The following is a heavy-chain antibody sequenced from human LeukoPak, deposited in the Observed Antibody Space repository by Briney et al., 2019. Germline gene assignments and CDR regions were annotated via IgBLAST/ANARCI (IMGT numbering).Heavy chain of an antibody. Sequence: TGESLKISCKGSGFTFTNYWIGWVRQMPGKGLEWMGIIYPGDSDTRHSPSFQGHVTISADKSISTAYLQWSSLKASDTAMYYCARWGEVAGVDYWGQGTLVTVSS. CDR2: IYPGDSDT. CDR1: GFTFTNYW. V-gene: IGHV5-51*01. CDR3: ARWGEVAGVDY. D-gene: IGHD6-19*01. J-gene: IGHJ4*02.